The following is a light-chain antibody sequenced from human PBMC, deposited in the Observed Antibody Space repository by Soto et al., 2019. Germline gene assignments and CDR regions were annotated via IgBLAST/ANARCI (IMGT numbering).Light chain of an antibody. V-gene: IGLV2-14*01. Sequence: QSALTQPASVSGSPGQSITISCTGTSNDIGGYNYVSWYQQHPGKAPKLMIYEVTNRPSGVSNRFPGSKSGNTASLTISGLQAEDEADYYCCSYTSSRTHVLFGGGTKLTVL. CDR2: EVT. CDR1: SNDIGGYNY. CDR3: CSYTSSRTHVL. J-gene: IGLJ2*01.